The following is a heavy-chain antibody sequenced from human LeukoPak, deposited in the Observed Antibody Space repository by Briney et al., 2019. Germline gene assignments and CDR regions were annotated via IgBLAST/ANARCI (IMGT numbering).Heavy chain of an antibody. J-gene: IGHJ4*02. CDR3: ASHGGNSEGADY. CDR2: IYYSGST. V-gene: IGHV4-31*03. D-gene: IGHD4-23*01. Sequence: SETLSLTCTVSGGSISSGGYYWSWIRQHPGKGLEWIGYIYYSGSTYHNPSLKSRVTISVDTSKNQFSLKLSSVTAADTAVYYCASHGGNSEGADYWGQGTLVTVSS. CDR1: GGSISSGGYY.